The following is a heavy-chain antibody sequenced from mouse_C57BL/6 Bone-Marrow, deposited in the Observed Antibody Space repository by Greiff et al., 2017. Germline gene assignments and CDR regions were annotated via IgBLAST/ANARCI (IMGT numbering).Heavy chain of an antibody. CDR3: ARGGAQALFDY. CDR2: ISSGGSYT. J-gene: IGHJ2*01. V-gene: IGHV5-6*01. CDR1: GFTFSSYG. Sequence: EVKLVESGGDLVKPGGSLKLSCAASGFTFSSYGMSWVRQTPDKRLEWVATISSGGSYTYYPDSVKGRFTISRDNAKNTLYLQMSSLKSEDTAMYYCARGGAQALFDYWGQGTTLTVSS. D-gene: IGHD3-2*02.